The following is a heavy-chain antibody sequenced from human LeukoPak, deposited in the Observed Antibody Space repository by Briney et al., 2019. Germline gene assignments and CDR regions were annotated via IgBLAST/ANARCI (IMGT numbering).Heavy chain of an antibody. Sequence: GGSLRLSCGVCGFTFSSYSMNGARQAPGKGREWVSSISSSSSYIYYADSVKGRFTISRDNAKHSLYLQMNSLSAEDRPVFYCARHDRALPARADALDIWGQGTMVTVSS. D-gene: IGHD6-6*01. CDR1: GFTFSSYS. CDR2: ISSSSSYI. V-gene: IGHV3-21*01. J-gene: IGHJ3*02. CDR3: ARHDRALPARADALDI.